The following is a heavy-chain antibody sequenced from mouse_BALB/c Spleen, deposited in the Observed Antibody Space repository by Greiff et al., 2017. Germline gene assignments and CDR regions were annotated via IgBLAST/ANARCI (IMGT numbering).Heavy chain of an antibody. V-gene: IGHV1S81*02. J-gene: IGHJ2*01. Sequence: QVQLKQPGAELVKPGASVKLSCKASGYTFTSYWMHWVKQRPGQGLEWIGEINPSNGRTNYNEKFKSKATLTVDKSSSTAYMQLSSLTSEDSAVYYCALYDGYYCDYWGQGTTLTVSS. CDR1: GYTFTSYW. D-gene: IGHD2-3*01. CDR2: INPSNGRT. CDR3: ALYDGYYCDY.